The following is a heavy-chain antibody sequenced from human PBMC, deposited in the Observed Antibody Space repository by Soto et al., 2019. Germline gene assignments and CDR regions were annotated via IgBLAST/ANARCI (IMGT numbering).Heavy chain of an antibody. Sequence: SVKVSCKSSGYTVTSYVISGVRQTPGQGLEWMGWISAYNGNTNYAQKLQGRVTMTTDTSTSTAYMELRSLRSDDTAVYYCARDLGIVVVPAAYNWFDPWGQGTLVTVSS. CDR1: GYTVTSYV. D-gene: IGHD2-2*03. CDR2: ISAYNGNT. CDR3: ARDLGIVVVPAAYNWFDP. V-gene: IGHV1-18*01. J-gene: IGHJ5*02.